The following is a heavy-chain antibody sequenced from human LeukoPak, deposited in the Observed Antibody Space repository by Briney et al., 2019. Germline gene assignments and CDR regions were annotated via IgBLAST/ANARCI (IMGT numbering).Heavy chain of an antibody. Sequence: GASVKVSCKASGGTFSGYYMHWVRQAPGQGLEWMGRINPNSGGTNYAQKFQGRVTMTRDTSISTAYMELSRLRSDDTAVYYCASQPCSSTSCQNWFDPWGQGTLVTVSS. CDR2: INPNSGGT. V-gene: IGHV1-2*06. CDR3: ASQPCSSTSCQNWFDP. D-gene: IGHD2-2*01. J-gene: IGHJ5*02. CDR1: GGTFSGYY.